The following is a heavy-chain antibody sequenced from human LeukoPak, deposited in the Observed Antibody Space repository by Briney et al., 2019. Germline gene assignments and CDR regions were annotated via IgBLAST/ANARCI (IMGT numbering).Heavy chain of an antibody. D-gene: IGHD3-10*01. CDR3: ARDHRGVRNYFDY. Sequence: SGGSLRLSCAASGFTFDNYAMSWVRQTPGKGLEWVSGIGGSGDDTSYADSVKGRFTVSRDNSKNTLYLQMNSLRAEDTAVYYCARDHRGVRNYFDYWGQGTLVTVSS. CDR2: IGGSGDDT. V-gene: IGHV3-23*01. CDR1: GFTFDNYA. J-gene: IGHJ4*02.